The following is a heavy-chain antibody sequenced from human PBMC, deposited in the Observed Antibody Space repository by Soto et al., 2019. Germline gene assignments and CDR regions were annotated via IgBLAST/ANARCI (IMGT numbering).Heavy chain of an antibody. CDR3: ADISRYCTSSNCD. D-gene: IGHD2-2*01. Sequence: DVRLLESGGGLVQPGGSLRLSCAASGFTFSSYSMSWVRQAPGKGLEWVSTIGTSASTYYGDSVRGRFTISRDNSRNTLYLQMNSLRAEYTAVYYWADISRYCTSSNCDWGQGTLVTVSS. J-gene: IGHJ4*02. CDR1: GFTFSSYS. V-gene: IGHV3-23*01. CDR2: IGTSAST.